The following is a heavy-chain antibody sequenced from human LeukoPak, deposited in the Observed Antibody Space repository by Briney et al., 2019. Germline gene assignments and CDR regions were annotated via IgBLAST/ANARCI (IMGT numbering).Heavy chain of an antibody. J-gene: IGHJ4*02. Sequence: SETLSLTCSVSGDSISSYFWAWIRQPPGKGLEWIGYVCYNGTTNYNPSLRNRVAISIDTSKNQFSLKLNSATAADTAVYYCAGGSGKDFDYWGQGTLVTVSS. CDR1: GDSISSYF. CDR3: AGGSGKDFDY. CDR2: VCYNGTT. V-gene: IGHV4-59*01. D-gene: IGHD3-10*01.